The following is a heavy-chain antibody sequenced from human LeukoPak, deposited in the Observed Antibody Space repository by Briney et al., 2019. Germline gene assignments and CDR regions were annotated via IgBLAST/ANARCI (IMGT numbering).Heavy chain of an antibody. V-gene: IGHV4-34*01. D-gene: IGHD2-2*01. CDR2: INHSGST. J-gene: IGHJ5*02. CDR3: ARETTLYQLLYTGGLNWFDP. CDR1: GGSFSGYY. Sequence: PSETLSLTCAVYGGSFSGYYWSWIRQPPGKGLEWIGEINHSGSTNYNPSLKSRVTISVDTSKNQFSLKLSSVTAADTAVYYCARETTLYQLLYTGGLNWFDPWGQGTLVTVSS.